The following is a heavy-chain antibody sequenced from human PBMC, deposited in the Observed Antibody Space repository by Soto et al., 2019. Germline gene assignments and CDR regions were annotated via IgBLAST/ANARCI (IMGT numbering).Heavy chain of an antibody. CDR3: ARQRDSGSYHDAFDI. V-gene: IGHV5-51*01. CDR1: GYSFTSYW. CDR2: IYPGDSDT. D-gene: IGHD1-26*01. Sequence: PGESLKISCKGSGYSFTSYWIGCVRQMPGKGLEWMGIIYPGDSDTRYSPSFQGQVTISADKSISTAYLQWSSLKASDTAMYYCARQRDSGSYHDAFDIWGQGTMVTVSS. J-gene: IGHJ3*02.